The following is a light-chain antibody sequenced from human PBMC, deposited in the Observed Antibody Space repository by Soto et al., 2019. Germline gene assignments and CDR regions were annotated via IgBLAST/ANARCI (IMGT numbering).Light chain of an antibody. Sequence: QSALTQPPSLSGAPGQRVTISCTGSRSNLGAHYAVHWYQQLPGTAPKLLIYDNTNRPSGVPDRFSASKSGTSASLAITGLQAEDEADYYCQSYDTSVSASLFGGGTKLTVL. V-gene: IGLV1-40*01. CDR1: RSNLGAHYA. CDR3: QSYDTSVSASL. J-gene: IGLJ3*02. CDR2: DNT.